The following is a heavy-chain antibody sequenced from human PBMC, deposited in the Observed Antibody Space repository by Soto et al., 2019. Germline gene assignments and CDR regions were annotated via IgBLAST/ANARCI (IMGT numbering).Heavy chain of an antibody. Sequence: EVQLVESGRGLVQSGGSLTLSCAASGFTVSNSYMSWVRQAPGKGLEWVSAIYSGGSSYYADSVKGRFTISRDNSRNTLYLQMNSLRAEDTAVYFCARCDGSATYCFFFAYWGQGTPVTVSS. D-gene: IGHD3-10*01. CDR2: IYSGGSS. CDR1: GFTVSNSY. CDR3: ARCDGSATYCFFFAY. J-gene: IGHJ4*02. V-gene: IGHV3-66*01.